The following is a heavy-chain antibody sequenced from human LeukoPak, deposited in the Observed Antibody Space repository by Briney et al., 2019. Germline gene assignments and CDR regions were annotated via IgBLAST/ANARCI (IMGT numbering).Heavy chain of an antibody. J-gene: IGHJ4*02. CDR3: ARDETFKGRVPYYFDY. CDR1: VFTLSSYW. CDR2: INQYGSEK. V-gene: IGHV3-7*01. Sequence: GGSLRLSCAASVFTLSSYWMSWVREAAGNGLGGVSNINQYGSEKYYVDSVKGRFTISRDNAKNSLYLQINSLRAEDTAVYYCARDETFKGRVPYYFDYWGQGTLVTVSS. D-gene: IGHD3-16*01.